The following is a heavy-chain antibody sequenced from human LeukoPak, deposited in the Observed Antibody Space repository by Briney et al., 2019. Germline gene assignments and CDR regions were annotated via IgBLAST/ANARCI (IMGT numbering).Heavy chain of an antibody. J-gene: IGHJ4*02. V-gene: IGHV3-64*01. CDR2: ISSNGGST. CDR1: GFTFSSYS. Sequence: GGSLRLSCAASGFTFSSYSMNWVRQAPGKGLEYVSAISSNGGSTYYANSVKGRFTISRDNSKNTLYLQMGSLRAEDMAVYYCARDGFDYWGQGTLVTVSS. CDR3: ARDGFDY.